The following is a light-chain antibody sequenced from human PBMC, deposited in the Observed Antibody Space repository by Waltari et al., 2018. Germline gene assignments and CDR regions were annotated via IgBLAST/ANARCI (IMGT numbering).Light chain of an antibody. CDR2: DAS. Sequence: EIVLTQSPATLSLSPVERATLSCRASQSVRTYLAGYQQKPGQAPRLLIYDASNRAAGIPARFSGGGSGTDFTLTISSIHYCQQRYTWPGGAFGGGTRVEI. CDR1: QSVRTY. CDR3: GGA. J-gene: IGKJ4*01. V-gene: IGKV3-11*01.